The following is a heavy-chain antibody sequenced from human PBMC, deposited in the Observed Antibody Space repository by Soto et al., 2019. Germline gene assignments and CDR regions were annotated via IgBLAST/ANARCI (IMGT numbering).Heavy chain of an antibody. CDR2: ISSSSSYI. D-gene: IGHD2-15*01. V-gene: IGHV3-21*01. J-gene: IGHJ6*02. CDR3: ARDRYCSGGSCYSGAYYYYGMDV. Sequence: EVQLVESGGGLVKPGGSLRLSCAASGFTFSSYSMNWVRQAPGNGLEWVSSISSSSSYIYYADSVKGRFTISRDNAKNSLYLQMNRLRAEDTAVYYCARDRYCSGGSCYSGAYYYYGMDVWGQGTTVTVSS. CDR1: GFTFSSYS.